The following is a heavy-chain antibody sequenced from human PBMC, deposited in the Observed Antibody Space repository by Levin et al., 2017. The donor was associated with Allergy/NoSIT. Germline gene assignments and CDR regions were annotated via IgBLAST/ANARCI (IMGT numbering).Heavy chain of an antibody. CDR3: ARGRPDISSWWNFDY. CDR1: RGSMTSGDYY. D-gene: IGHD6-13*01. Sequence: SETLSLTCSVSRGSMTSGDYYWHWIRQPPGKGLEWIGYVYNTGSTIYSPSLKSRLSISVDTSKNQFSLQLNSVTAADTAVYFCARGRPDISSWWNFDYWGQGLLVTVSS. V-gene: IGHV4-30-4*01. J-gene: IGHJ4*02. CDR2: VYNTGST.